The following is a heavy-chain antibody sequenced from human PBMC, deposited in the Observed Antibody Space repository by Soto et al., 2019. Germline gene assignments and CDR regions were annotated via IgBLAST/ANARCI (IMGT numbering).Heavy chain of an antibody. V-gene: IGHV6-1*01. Sequence: SQTLSLTCAISGDSVSTNTAAWNWIRQSPSRGLEWLGRTYYSSKWYTNYVGSVKSRIVINPDTSKNHFSLQLNSLTPEDTAVYYCARTTWLDYVFDIWGQGTMVTVSS. CDR1: GDSVSTNTAA. CDR3: ARTTWLDYVFDI. J-gene: IGHJ3*02. D-gene: IGHD3-16*01. CDR2: TYYSSKWYT.